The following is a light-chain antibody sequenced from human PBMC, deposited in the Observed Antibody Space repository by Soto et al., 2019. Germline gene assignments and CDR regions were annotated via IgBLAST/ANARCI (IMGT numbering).Light chain of an antibody. CDR2: GAS. CDR1: QRVSSSY. J-gene: IGKJ2*01. Sequence: NVVKKSPGTVSLSQGERATLACRAVQRVSSSYLAWYQQKPGHAPRLLIFGASSRATGIPARFSGSGSGTVFTLTIILLDPADFGVYDCLLFGSLPPYTFGQVTKLDI. CDR3: LLFGSLPPYT. V-gene: IGKV3-20*01.